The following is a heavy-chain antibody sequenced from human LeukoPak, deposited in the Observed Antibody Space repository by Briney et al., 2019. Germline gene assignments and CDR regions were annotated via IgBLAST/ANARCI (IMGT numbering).Heavy chain of an antibody. CDR2: ISSSSSYV. V-gene: IGHV3-21*01. J-gene: IGHJ3*02. CDR3: ARASGLVVTPGDAFDI. Sequence: PGGSLRLSCAASGFTFSSYSMNWVRQAPGKGLEWVSSISSSSSYVYYADSVKGRFTISRDNAKNSLYLQMNSLRAEDTAVYYCARASGLVVTPGDAFDIWGQGTMVTVSS. CDR1: GFTFSSYS. D-gene: IGHD4-23*01.